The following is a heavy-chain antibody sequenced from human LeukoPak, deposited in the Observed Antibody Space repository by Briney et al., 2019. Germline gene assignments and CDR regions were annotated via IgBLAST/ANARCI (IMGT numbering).Heavy chain of an antibody. V-gene: IGHV1-69*13. D-gene: IGHD3-10*01. Sequence: SVKVSCKASGGTFSGYAISWVRQAPGQGLEWMGGIIPIFGTANYAQKFQGRVTITADESMSTAYMELSSLRSEDTAVYYCARGFTMVREPMGWFDPWGQGTLVTVSS. CDR2: IIPIFGTA. CDR1: GGTFSGYA. J-gene: IGHJ5*02. CDR3: ARGFTMVREPMGWFDP.